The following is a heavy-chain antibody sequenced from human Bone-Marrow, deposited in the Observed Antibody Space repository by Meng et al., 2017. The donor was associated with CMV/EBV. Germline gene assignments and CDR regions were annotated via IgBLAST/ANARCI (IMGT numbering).Heavy chain of an antibody. CDR2: INSDGSST. J-gene: IGHJ5*02. CDR3: ARGLHFNWFDP. CDR1: GFSFSSYW. V-gene: IGHV3-74*01. Sequence: SGAASGFSFSSYWMHWVRQAPGKGLVWVSRINSDGSSTSYADSVKGRFTISRDNAKNTLYLQMNSLRAEDTAVYYCARGLHFNWFDPWGQGTLVTVSS.